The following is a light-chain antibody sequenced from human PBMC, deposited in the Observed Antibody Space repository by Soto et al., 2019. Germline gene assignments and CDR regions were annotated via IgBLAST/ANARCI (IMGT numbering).Light chain of an antibody. V-gene: IGLV2-14*01. Sequence: QSLLTQPASVSGSPGQSITISCTGTSSDVGGYNYVSWYQLHPGKAPKLMVYEVSNRPSGVSNRFSGSKSGNTASLTISGLQAEDEADYYCSSYTSSTAYVFGTGTKVTV. CDR3: SSYTSSTAYV. CDR2: EVS. CDR1: SSDVGGYNY. J-gene: IGLJ1*01.